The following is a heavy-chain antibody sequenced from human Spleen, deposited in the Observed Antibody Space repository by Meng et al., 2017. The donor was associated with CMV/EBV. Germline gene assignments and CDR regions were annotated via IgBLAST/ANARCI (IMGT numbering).Heavy chain of an antibody. J-gene: IGHJ4*02. Sequence: GESLKISCAASGLVFSAYSMHWVRQTPGKGLEWVAFIRYDGSNKYYGDSVKGRFTITRDNSKNTLYLQMNSLRPDDTAVYYCARVEALYYFDSWGQGRLVTVSS. V-gene: IGHV3-30*02. CDR2: IRYDGSNK. CDR1: GLVFSAYS. CDR3: ARVEALYYFDS.